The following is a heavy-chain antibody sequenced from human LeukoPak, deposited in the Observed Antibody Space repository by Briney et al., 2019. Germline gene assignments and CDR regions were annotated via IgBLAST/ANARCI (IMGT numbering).Heavy chain of an antibody. CDR2: INHSGST. CDR1: GGSFSGYY. CDR3: AREPYCSGGSCYPLDGMDV. J-gene: IGHJ6*02. V-gene: IGHV4-34*01. Sequence: SETPSLTCAVYGGSFSGYYWSWIRQPPGKGLEWIGEINHSGSTNYNPSLKSRVTISVDTSKNQFSLKLSSVTAADTAVYYCAREPYCSGGSCYPLDGMDVWGQGTTVTVSS. D-gene: IGHD2-15*01.